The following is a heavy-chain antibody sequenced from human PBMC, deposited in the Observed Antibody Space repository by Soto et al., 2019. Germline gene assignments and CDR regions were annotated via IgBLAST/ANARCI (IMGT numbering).Heavy chain of an antibody. Sequence: QITLKESGPTLVKRTQTLTLTCTFSGFSLSDNGVGVGWIRQPPGKALEWLALIYWDDEKIYSPSPKTRLTITKDTSTNQVLLTMTNMDPVDTATYYCAHRLTWDAFDIWGQGTMVTVSS. V-gene: IGHV2-5*02. J-gene: IGHJ3*02. D-gene: IGHD1-26*01. CDR3: AHRLTWDAFDI. CDR2: IYWDDEK. CDR1: GFSLSDNGVG.